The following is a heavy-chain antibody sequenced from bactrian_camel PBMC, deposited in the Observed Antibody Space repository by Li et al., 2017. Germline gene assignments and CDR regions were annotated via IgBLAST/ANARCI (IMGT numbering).Heavy chain of an antibody. Sequence: VQLVESGGGSVQAGGSLRLSCAASGYTYNRNCMAWFRQAPGKEREGVAAINRRGTTNYADSVLGRFTISKVNAEKTLYLQMNNLKPEDTAMYYCAAEGGARSCYPGRPYNYWGQGTQVTVS. CDR1: GYTYNRNC. CDR3: AAEGGARSCYPGRPYNY. V-gene: IGHV3S53*01. D-gene: IGHD6*01. J-gene: IGHJ4*01. CDR2: INRRGTT.